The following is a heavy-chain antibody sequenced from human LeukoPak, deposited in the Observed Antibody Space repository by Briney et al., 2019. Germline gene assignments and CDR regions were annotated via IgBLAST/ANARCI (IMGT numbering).Heavy chain of an antibody. CDR2: IYYSGST. J-gene: IGHJ3*02. CDR3: ARHRIAVAGYGAFDI. V-gene: IGHV4-39*01. CDR1: GGSISSSSYY. Sequence: PSETLSLTCTVSGGSISSSSYYWGWIRQPPGTGLEWIGSIYYSGSTYYNPSLKSRVTISVDTSKSQFSLKLSSVTAADTAVYYCARHRIAVAGYGAFDIWGQGTMVTVSS. D-gene: IGHD6-19*01.